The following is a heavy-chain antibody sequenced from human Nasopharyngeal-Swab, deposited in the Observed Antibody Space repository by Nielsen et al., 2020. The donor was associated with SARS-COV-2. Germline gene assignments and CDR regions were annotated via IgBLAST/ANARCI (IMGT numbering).Heavy chain of an antibody. CDR1: GYTLTELS. D-gene: IGHD2-8*02. Sequence: ASVKVSCKVSGYTLTELSMHWVRQAPGKGLEWMGGFDPEDGETIYAQKFQGRVTMTEDTSTDTAHMDLSSLRSEDTAVYYCATSSPVVSSGNWFDPWGQGTLVTVSS. CDR3: ATSSPVVSSGNWFDP. CDR2: FDPEDGET. V-gene: IGHV1-24*01. J-gene: IGHJ5*02.